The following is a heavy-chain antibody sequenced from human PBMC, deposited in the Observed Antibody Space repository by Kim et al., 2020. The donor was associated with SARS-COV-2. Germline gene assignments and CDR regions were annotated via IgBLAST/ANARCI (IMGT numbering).Heavy chain of an antibody. D-gene: IGHD5-12*01. Sequence: KGRFSISRDNAKNSLYLKMNSLRAEDTAVYYCAKDTNIVATIYYYYGMDVWGQGTTVTVSS. V-gene: IGHV3-7*04. J-gene: IGHJ6*02. CDR3: AKDTNIVATIYYYYGMDV.